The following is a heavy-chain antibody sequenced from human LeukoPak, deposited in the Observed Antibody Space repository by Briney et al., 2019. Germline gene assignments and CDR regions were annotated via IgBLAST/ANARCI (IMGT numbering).Heavy chain of an antibody. Sequence: SLRLSCTASGFTFGDYAMSWFRQAPGKGLEWVGFIRSKAYGGTTEYAASVKGRFTISRDDSKSIAYLQMNSLKTEDTAVYYCTRVEWGAAIAAAGTRYFDYWGQGTLVTVSS. V-gene: IGHV3-49*03. CDR2: IRSKAYGGTT. J-gene: IGHJ4*02. CDR3: TRVEWGAAIAAAGTRYFDY. D-gene: IGHD6-13*01. CDR1: GFTFGDYA.